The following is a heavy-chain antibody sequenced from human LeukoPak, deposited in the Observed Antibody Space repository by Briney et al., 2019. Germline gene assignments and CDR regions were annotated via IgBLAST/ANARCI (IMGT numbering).Heavy chain of an antibody. V-gene: IGHV4-34*01. Sequence: SETLSLTCAVYGGSFSGYYWSWIRQPPGKGLEWIGEINHSGSTNYNPSLKSRVTISVDTSKNRFSLKLSSVTAADTAVYYCAREGSIGRGSYYYYGMDVWGQGTTVTVSS. CDR1: GGSFSGYY. CDR3: AREGSIGRGSYYYYGMDV. J-gene: IGHJ6*02. D-gene: IGHD3-10*01. CDR2: INHSGST.